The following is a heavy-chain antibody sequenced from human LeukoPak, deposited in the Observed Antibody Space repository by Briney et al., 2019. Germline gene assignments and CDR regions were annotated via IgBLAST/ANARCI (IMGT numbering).Heavy chain of an antibody. D-gene: IGHD2-2*01. CDR2: INNSRSYI. J-gene: IGHJ4*02. CDR1: GFTFSSYS. CDR3: ARDPGGGYCSSTSCYEEDY. Sequence: PGGSLRLSCAGPGFTFSSYSMNWVRQALGKGLEWGSSINNSRSYIYYADSVKGRFTISRDNAKNSLYLQMNSLRAEDTAVYYCARDPGGGYCSSTSCYEEDYWGQGTLVTVSS. V-gene: IGHV3-21*01.